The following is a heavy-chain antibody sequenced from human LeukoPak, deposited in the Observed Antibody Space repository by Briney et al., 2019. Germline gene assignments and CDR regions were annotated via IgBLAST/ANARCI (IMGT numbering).Heavy chain of an antibody. CDR1: GGSFSGYY. Sequence: SETLSLTCAVYGGSFSGYYWSWIRQPPGKGLEWIGEINHSGSTNYNPSLKSRVTISVDTSKNQFSLKLSSVTAADTAVYYCARGGHSSGWYPPYYFYYWGQGTLVTVSS. CDR2: INHSGST. CDR3: ARGGHSSGWYPPYYFYY. V-gene: IGHV4-34*01. J-gene: IGHJ4*02. D-gene: IGHD6-19*01.